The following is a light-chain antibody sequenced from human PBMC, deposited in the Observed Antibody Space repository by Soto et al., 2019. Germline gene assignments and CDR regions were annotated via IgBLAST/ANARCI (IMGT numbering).Light chain of an antibody. CDR3: QKYDGVPLT. V-gene: IGKV1-27*01. J-gene: IGKJ4*01. CDR1: QAFNNY. CDR2: AAS. Sequence: DIQMTQSPSSLSASVGDRVTISCRASQAFNNYLAWYQQKPGKVPSLLIYAASTLQSGVPSRFSGSGSGTDFNLTISSLQPEDVATYYCQKYDGVPLTFGGGTKVDIK.